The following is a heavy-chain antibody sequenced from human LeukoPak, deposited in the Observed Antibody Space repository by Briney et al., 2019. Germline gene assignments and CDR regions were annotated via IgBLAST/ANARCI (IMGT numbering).Heavy chain of an antibody. D-gene: IGHD3-3*01. CDR2: ISGSGGST. V-gene: IGHV3-23*01. J-gene: IGHJ6*02. Sequence: GGSLRLSCAASGFTFSSYAMSWVRQAPGKGLEWVSAISGSGGSTYYADSVKGRFTISRDNPKNTLYLQMNSLRAEDTAVYYCAKVVHYDFWSGYYDYYYYGMDVWGQGTTVTVSS. CDR1: GFTFSSYA. CDR3: AKVVHYDFWSGYYDYYYYGMDV.